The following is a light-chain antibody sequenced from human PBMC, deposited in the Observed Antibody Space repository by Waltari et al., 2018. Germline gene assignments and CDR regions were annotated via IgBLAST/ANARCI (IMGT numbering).Light chain of an antibody. Sequence: EIVLTQSPATLSLSPGERATLSCRASENINIFLAWYQQKPGQAPRLLISDASNRAAGVPARFSGSGSLPDFTLTISSLEPEDFGVYYCQQRTNWQSLSFGGGTRVEIK. J-gene: IGKJ4*01. CDR3: QQRTNWQSLS. CDR2: DAS. CDR1: ENINIF. V-gene: IGKV3D-11*02.